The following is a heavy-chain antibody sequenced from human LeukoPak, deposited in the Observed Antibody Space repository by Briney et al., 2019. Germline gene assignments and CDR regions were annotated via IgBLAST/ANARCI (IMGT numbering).Heavy chain of an antibody. D-gene: IGHD3-10*01. V-gene: IGHV6-1*01. CDR1: GDSVSSITAS. Sequence: SQTLSLTCVVSGDSVSSITASWNWIRQSPSRGLEWLGRTYYRSKWYNDYAVSVKSRITINPDTSKNQFSLQLNSVTPEDTAVYYCARGVRGVTDYWGQGTLVTVSS. CDR2: TYYRSKWYN. CDR3: ARGVRGVTDY. J-gene: IGHJ4*02.